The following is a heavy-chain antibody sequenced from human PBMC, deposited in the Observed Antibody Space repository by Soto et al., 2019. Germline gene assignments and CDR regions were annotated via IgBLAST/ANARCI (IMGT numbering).Heavy chain of an antibody. V-gene: IGHV3-7*01. Sequence: EVQLVESGGGLVQPGGSLRLSCAASGFTFSSYWMSWVRQAPGKGLEWVANIKQDGSEKYYVDSVKGRFTISRDNAKNSLYLQMNSLRAEDTAVYYCVRDRTPYDYGDYFFDPWGQGTLVTVSS. CDR2: IKQDGSEK. CDR3: VRDRTPYDYGDYFFDP. CDR1: GFTFSSYW. J-gene: IGHJ5*02. D-gene: IGHD4-17*01.